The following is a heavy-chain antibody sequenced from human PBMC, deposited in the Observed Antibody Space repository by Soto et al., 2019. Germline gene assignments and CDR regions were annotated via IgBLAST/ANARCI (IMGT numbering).Heavy chain of an antibody. V-gene: IGHV4-39*01. Sequence: PSETLSLTCTVSGGSISSSSYYWGWIRQPPGKGLEWIGSIYYSGSTYYNPSLKSRVTISVDTSKNQFSLKLSSVTAADTAVYYCASQNNPYYYYGMDVWGQGTTVTVSS. CDR3: ASQNNPYYYYGMDV. J-gene: IGHJ6*02. CDR2: IYYSGST. CDR1: GGSISSSSYY. D-gene: IGHD1-1*01.